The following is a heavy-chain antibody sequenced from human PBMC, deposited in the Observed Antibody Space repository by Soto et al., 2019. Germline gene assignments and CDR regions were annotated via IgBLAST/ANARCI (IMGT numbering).Heavy chain of an antibody. D-gene: IGHD3-10*01. V-gene: IGHV4-61*01. Sequence: QVQLQESGPRLVKPSETLSLTCTVSGDSVSSNSYYWSWIRQPPGKGLEDIGYIYYSGSTNYNPSLKSRVTISPDTSKNQFSLRLISVTAADTAVYYCARAWTQPGGGMDVWGPWTTVTVSS. CDR3: ARAWTQPGGGMDV. CDR1: GDSVSSNSYY. J-gene: IGHJ6*02. CDR2: IYYSGST.